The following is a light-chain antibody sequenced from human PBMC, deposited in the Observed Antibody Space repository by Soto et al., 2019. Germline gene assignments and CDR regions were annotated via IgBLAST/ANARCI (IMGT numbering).Light chain of an antibody. J-gene: IGKJ4*01. Sequence: EIVMTQSPATLSVSPRERATLSCRASQSVSSYLAWYQQKPGQAPRLLIYGASTRATGIPARFSGSGSGTESTLTISSLQSEDFAVYYCQQYSIWPFTFGGGTKVEIK. CDR1: QSVSSY. V-gene: IGKV3-15*01. CDR3: QQYSIWPFT. CDR2: GAS.